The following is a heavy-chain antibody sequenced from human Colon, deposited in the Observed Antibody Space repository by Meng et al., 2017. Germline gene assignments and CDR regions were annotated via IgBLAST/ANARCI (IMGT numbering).Heavy chain of an antibody. V-gene: IGHV3-21*01. CDR1: GFTFSSYS. D-gene: IGHD2-15*01. J-gene: IGHJ4*02. CDR2: ISSSSS. CDR3: ARGRVVVVASPSDY. Sequence: EVQLVESGGGLVKPGGSLRLSCAASGFTFSSYSMTGVRQAPGKGLEWVSSISSSSSCADSVKGRFTISRDNAKNSLYLQMNSLRAEDTAVYYCARGRVVVVASPSDYWGQGTLVTVSS.